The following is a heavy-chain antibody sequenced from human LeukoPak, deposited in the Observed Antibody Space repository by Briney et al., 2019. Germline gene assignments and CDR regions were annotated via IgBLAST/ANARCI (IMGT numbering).Heavy chain of an antibody. J-gene: IGHJ4*02. CDR3: AKDLYSGSYSDY. CDR2: ITASGTAM. CDR1: GFTFSSYS. D-gene: IGHD1-26*01. Sequence: GGSLRLSCAASGFTFSSYSMNWVRQAPGKGLEWVSHITASGTAMFYADSVKGRFTISRDNAKNSLYLQMNSLRDEDTAVYYCAKDLYSGSYSDYWGQGTLVTVSS. V-gene: IGHV3-48*02.